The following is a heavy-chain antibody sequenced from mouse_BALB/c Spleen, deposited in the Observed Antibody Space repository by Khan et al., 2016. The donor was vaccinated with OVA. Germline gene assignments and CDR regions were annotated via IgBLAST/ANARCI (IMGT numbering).Heavy chain of an antibody. CDR1: GYIFTNYV. J-gene: IGHJ2*01. D-gene: IGHD1-3*01. CDR3: AGGKWQCYYFDY. Sequence: VQLQQSGPELVKPGASVKMSCKSSGYIFTNYVLHWVKQKPGQGLEWIGYINPYNGGTKYNEKFKGKATLASDKSSITAYMELSSLTYEDATVYYCAGGKWQCYYFDYGGQGTTLTRSS. V-gene: IGHV1S136*01. CDR2: INPYNGGT.